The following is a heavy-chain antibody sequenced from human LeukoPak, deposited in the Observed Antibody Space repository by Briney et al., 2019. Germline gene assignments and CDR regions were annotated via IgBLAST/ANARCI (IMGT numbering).Heavy chain of an antibody. D-gene: IGHD6-19*01. Sequence: SETLSLTCTVSGGSISSSSYYWGWIRQPPGKGLEWIGSISYSGSTYYNPSLKSRVTMSVDTSKNQFSLKLSSVTAADTAVYYCARERMYSSGWYVDYWGQGTLVTVSS. CDR3: ARERMYSSGWYVDY. CDR2: ISYSGST. J-gene: IGHJ4*02. CDR1: GGSISSSSYY. V-gene: IGHV4-39*07.